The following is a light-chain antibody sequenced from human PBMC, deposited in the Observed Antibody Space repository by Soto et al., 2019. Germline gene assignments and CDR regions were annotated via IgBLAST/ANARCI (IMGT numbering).Light chain of an antibody. V-gene: IGKV3-15*01. CDR3: QKYNSWPQIT. CDR2: GAS. Sequence: EIVMTQSPDTVYVSPGEGGTLSSADSQSVRTKLAWYQQKAGQAPMLIIYGASTRATGIPDRFSGSGSGTEFTLTISRLKSEDFAVYYCQKYNSWPQITLGQGTRVEIK. J-gene: IGKJ5*01. CDR1: QSVRTK.